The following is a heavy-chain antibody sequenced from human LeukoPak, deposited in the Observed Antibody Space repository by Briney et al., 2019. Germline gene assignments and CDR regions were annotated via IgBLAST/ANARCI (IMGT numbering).Heavy chain of an antibody. V-gene: IGHV1-18*01. Sequence: EASVKVSCKASGYTFTSYGISWVRQAPGQGLEWMGWISAYNGNTNYAQKLQGRVTMTTDTSTSTAYIELRSLRSDDTAVYYCARAPGRIAAAGTYLYYYYMDVWGKGTTVTVSS. CDR2: ISAYNGNT. J-gene: IGHJ6*03. CDR3: ARAPGRIAAAGTYLYYYYMDV. CDR1: GYTFTSYG. D-gene: IGHD6-13*01.